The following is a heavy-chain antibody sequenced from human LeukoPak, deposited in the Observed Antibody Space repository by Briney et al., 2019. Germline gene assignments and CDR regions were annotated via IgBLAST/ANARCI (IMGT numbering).Heavy chain of an antibody. V-gene: IGHV3-7*01. CDR3: ARDQFDMDYDFWSGYYPIDY. D-gene: IGHD3-3*01. CDR2: IKQDGSEK. CDR1: GFTFSSYW. J-gene: IGHJ4*02. Sequence: PGGSLRLSCAASGFTFSSYWMSWVRQAPGKGLEWVANIKQDGSEKYYVDSVKGRFTISRDNAKNSLYLQMNSLRAEDTAVYYCARDQFDMDYDFWSGYYPIDYWGQGTLVTVSS.